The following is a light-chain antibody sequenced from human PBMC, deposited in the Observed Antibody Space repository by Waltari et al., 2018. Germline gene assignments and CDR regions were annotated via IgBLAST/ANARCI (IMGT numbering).Light chain of an antibody. CDR1: SSDAGGTNS. Sequence: QPALTQPPSASGSPGQSVTISCLGTSSDAGGTNSVSWYQQHPGQAPRLMIDEVTKRPSGVPDRFSGSKSCNTSSLTVSGLQAADEADYYCSSYAGSKYLVFGGGTKLTVL. CDR2: EVT. V-gene: IGLV2-8*01. J-gene: IGLJ2*01. CDR3: SSYAGSKYLV.